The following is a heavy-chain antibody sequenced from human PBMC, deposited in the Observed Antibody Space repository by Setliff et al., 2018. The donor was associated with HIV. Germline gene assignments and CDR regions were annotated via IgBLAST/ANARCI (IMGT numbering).Heavy chain of an antibody. Sequence: LSLTCAVYGGSFSGYYWSWIRQPPGKGLEWIGEINHSGSTNYNPSLKSRVTISVDTSKNQFSLKLSSVTAADTAVYYCAVSRGYSYGFGYWDQGTPVTVSS. CDR3: AVSRGYSYGFGY. J-gene: IGHJ4*02. V-gene: IGHV4-34*01. CDR1: GGSFSGYY. CDR2: INHSGST. D-gene: IGHD5-18*01.